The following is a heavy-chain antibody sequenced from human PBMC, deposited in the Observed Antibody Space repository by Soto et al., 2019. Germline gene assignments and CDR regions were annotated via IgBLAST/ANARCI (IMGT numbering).Heavy chain of an antibody. CDR1: GFTFSSYS. CDR3: AREVVPAAMAGYYYYMDV. Sequence: PGGSLRLSCAASGFTFSSYSMNWVRQAPGKGLEWVSSISSSSSYIYYADSVKGRFTISRDNAKNSLYLQMNSLRAEDTAVYYCAREVVPAAMAGYYYYMDVWGKGTTVTVSS. D-gene: IGHD2-2*01. CDR2: ISSSSSYI. J-gene: IGHJ6*03. V-gene: IGHV3-21*01.